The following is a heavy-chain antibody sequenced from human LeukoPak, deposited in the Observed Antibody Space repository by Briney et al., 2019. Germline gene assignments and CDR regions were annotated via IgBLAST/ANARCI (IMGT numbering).Heavy chain of an antibody. CDR1: GFTFSRYW. CDR3: ARATYYFDY. CDR2: INSDGSST. J-gene: IGHJ4*02. V-gene: IGHV3-74*01. D-gene: IGHD4-11*01. Sequence: GGSLRLSCAASGFTFSRYWMHWVRQAPGKGLVWVSRINSDGSSTIYADSVKSRFTISRDNAKNTLYLQVNSLRAEDTAVYYCARATYYFDYWGQGTLVTVSS.